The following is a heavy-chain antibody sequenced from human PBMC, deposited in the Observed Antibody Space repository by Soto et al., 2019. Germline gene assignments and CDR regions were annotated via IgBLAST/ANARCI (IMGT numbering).Heavy chain of an antibody. J-gene: IGHJ4*02. CDR1: GGSISSYY. D-gene: IGHD5-12*01. CDR3: ARDGIGYSGYSRLDY. V-gene: IGHV4-59*12. CDR2: IHYSGST. Sequence: SETLSLTCTVSGGSISSYYWSWIRRPPGKGLEWIGNIHYSGSTNYNPSLKGRVTISVDTSKNQFSLKLSSVTAADTAVYYCARDGIGYSGYSRLDYWGQGTLVTVSS.